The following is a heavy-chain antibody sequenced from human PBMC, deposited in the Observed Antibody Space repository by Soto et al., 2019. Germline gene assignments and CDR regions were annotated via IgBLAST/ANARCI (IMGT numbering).Heavy chain of an antibody. CDR3: ARVVGIVYGSGGSGSCFDY. CDR2: ISAYNGNT. CDR1: GYTFTSYG. Sequence: QVQLVQSGAEVKKPGASVKVSCKASGYTFTSYGISWVRQAPGQGLAWMGWISAYNGNTNYAQKLQGRVTMTTDTFTSTAYVELRSLRYDDTAVYYCARVVGIVYGSGGSGSCFDYWGQGTLVTVSS. D-gene: IGHD2-15*01. V-gene: IGHV1-18*04. J-gene: IGHJ4*02.